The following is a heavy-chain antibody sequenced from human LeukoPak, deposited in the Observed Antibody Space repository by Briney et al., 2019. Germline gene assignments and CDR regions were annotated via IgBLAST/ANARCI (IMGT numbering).Heavy chain of an antibody. V-gene: IGHV4-59*12. CDR3: AKDLVVAGTKYYFSAFDI. J-gene: IGHJ3*02. CDR1: GGSISPYY. D-gene: IGHD1-7*01. Sequence: SETLALTCTVSGGSISPYYWSWIRQPPGKGLEWIGYIYYSGSTNSNPSLKSRVTISVDTSKNQFSLNLNSVTAADTAIYYCAKDLVVAGTKYYFSAFDIWGQGTMVTVSS. CDR2: IYYSGST.